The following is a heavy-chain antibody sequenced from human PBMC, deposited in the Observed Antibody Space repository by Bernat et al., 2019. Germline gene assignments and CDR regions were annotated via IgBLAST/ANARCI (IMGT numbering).Heavy chain of an antibody. D-gene: IGHD6-19*01. Sequence: QLQLQESGPGLVKPSETLSLTCTVSGGSISSSSYYWGWIRQPLGKGLEWIGSIYYSGSTYYNPSLKSRVTISVDTSQNQFSLKLSSVTAADTAVYYCASGGGWYEEAVDYWGQGTLVTVSS. CDR1: GGSISSSSYY. V-gene: IGHV4-39*01. CDR2: IYYSGST. CDR3: ASGGGWYEEAVDY. J-gene: IGHJ4*02.